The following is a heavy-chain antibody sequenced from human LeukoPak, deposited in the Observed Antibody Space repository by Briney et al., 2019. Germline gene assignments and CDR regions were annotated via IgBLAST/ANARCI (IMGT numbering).Heavy chain of an antibody. J-gene: IGHJ4*02. CDR1: GFTFRSYA. V-gene: IGHV3-30-3*01. CDR3: ARDTGSQDSSSWYGAVDY. Sequence: GGSLRLSCAASGFTFRSYAMHWVRQAPGKGLEWVAVISNDGTNKYYADSVRGRFTFSGDNSKNTLYLQMNSLRVEDTAVYYCARDTGSQDSSSWYGAVDYWGQGTLVTVSS. D-gene: IGHD6-13*01. CDR2: ISNDGTNK.